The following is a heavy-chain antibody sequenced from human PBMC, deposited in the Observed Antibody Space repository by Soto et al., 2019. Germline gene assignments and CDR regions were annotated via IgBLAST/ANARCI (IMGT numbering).Heavy chain of an antibody. CDR2: ISAHTGNT. D-gene: IGHD6-13*01. CDR3: ARVLGYNSSWWRHTAFDI. V-gene: IGHV1-18*01. CDR1: GSPFTNYG. Sequence: ASVKVSCKTSGSPFTNYGISWVRQAPGQGLEWMGWISAHTGNTNYAQKFQGRVIMTTDTSTSTAYMELRSLRSDDTAVYYCARVLGYNSSWWRHTAFDIWGQGTMVTVSS. J-gene: IGHJ3*02.